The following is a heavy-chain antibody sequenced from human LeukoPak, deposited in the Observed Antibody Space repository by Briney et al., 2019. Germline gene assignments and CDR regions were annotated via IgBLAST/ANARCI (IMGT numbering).Heavy chain of an antibody. CDR1: GFTFSSYA. Sequence: PGGSLRLSCAASGFTFSSYAMSWVRQAPGKGLEWVSAISGSGGSTYYADSVKGRFTISRDNSKNTLYLQMNSLRAEDTAVYYCAKDLRPDYGDFWYLDLWGRGTLVTVSS. CDR3: AKDLRPDYGDFWYLDL. CDR2: ISGSGGST. D-gene: IGHD4-17*01. J-gene: IGHJ2*01. V-gene: IGHV3-23*01.